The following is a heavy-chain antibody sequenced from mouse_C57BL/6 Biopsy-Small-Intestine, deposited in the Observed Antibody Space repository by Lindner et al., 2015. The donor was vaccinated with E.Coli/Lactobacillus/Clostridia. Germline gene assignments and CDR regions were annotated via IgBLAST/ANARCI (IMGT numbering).Heavy chain of an antibody. CDR3: TTGRNYYFDY. V-gene: IGHV14-4*01. J-gene: IGHJ2*01. CDR1: GFNIKDDC. CDR2: IGPESGVS. Sequence: VQLQESGAELVRPGASVKLSCTASGFNIKDDCMHWVKQRPEQGLEWIGWIGPESGVSEYASKFQGKATITADTSSNIVYLQLSSLTSEDTAVYYCTTGRNYYFDYWGQGTTLTVSS.